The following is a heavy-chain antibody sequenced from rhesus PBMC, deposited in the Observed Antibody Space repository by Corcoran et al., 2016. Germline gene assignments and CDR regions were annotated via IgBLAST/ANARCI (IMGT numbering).Heavy chain of an antibody. V-gene: IGHV4-169*01. CDR3: ARGGDEDDYGYYYTPGHAFDV. D-gene: IGHD3S6*01. CDR1: GGSISSTY. CDR2: SYGSGSST. J-gene: IGHJ3*01. Sequence: QLQLQESGPGLVKASETLSVPCAVSGGSISSTYWSWIRQAPGKGLEWIGDSYGSGSSTNYHPSLKRRVTLSVDTAKNQLSLKLSSGTTDETAVYYCARGGDEDDYGYYYTPGHAFDVWGQGLMVTVSS.